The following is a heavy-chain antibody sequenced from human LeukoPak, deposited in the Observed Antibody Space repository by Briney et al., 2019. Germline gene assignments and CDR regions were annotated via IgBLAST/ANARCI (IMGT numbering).Heavy chain of an antibody. CDR2: IFHSGST. D-gene: IGHD3-10*01. CDR3: ARASVRGVIIDY. Sequence: SETLSLTCTVSGGSISSGGYYWTWIRQPPGKGLEWIGYIFHSGSTYYNPSLKSRVTISVDGSKNQFSLKLSSVTAADTAVYYCARASVRGVIIDYWGQGTLVTVSS. CDR1: GGSISSGGYY. V-gene: IGHV4-30-2*01. J-gene: IGHJ4*02.